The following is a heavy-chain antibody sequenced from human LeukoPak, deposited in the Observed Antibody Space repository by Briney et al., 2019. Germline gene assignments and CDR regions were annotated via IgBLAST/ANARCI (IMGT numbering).Heavy chain of an antibody. CDR1: GGSFSGYY. Sequence: SETLSLTCAVYGGSFSGYYWRWLRQPPGKGLEWIGEINHSGSTNYNPSLKSRVTISVDTSKNKFSLKLSSVTAADMAVYYCARGVQWLRPFDYWGQGTLVTVSS. D-gene: IGHD5-12*01. J-gene: IGHJ4*02. CDR2: INHSGST. CDR3: ARGVQWLRPFDY. V-gene: IGHV4-34*01.